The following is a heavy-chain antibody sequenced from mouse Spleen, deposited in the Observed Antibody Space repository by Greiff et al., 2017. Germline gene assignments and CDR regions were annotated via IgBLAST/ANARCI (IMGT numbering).Heavy chain of an antibody. V-gene: IGHV1-52*01. CDR3: AREFFYYGSSYAMDY. CDR2: IDPSDSET. Sequence: QVHVKQPGAELVRPGSSVKLSCKASGYTFTSYWMHWVKQRPIQGLEWIGNIDPSDSETHYNQKFKDKATLTVDKSSSTAYMQLSSLTSEDSAVYYCAREFFYYGSSYAMDYWGQGTSVTVSS. CDR1: GYTFTSYW. D-gene: IGHD1-1*01. J-gene: IGHJ4*01.